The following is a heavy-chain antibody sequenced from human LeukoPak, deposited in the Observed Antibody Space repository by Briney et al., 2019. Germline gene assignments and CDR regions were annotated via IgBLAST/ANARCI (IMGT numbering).Heavy chain of an antibody. CDR1: GFTVSSTY. V-gene: IGHV3-53*01. CDR3: IYGYTVDF. D-gene: IGHD5-18*01. J-gene: IGHJ4*02. Sequence: SGGSLRLSCAASGFTVSSTYMNWVRQAPGKGLEWVSVIYSGGSTNYADSVKGRFTISRDNSKNTLYLQMNSLRAEDTAVYYCIYGYTVDFWGQGTLVTVSS. CDR2: IYSGGST.